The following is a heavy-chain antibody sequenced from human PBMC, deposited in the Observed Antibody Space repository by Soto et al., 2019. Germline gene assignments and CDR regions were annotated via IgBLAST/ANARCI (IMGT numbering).Heavy chain of an antibody. D-gene: IGHD3-3*01. CDR3: ARANHYDFWSGYPYNWFDP. CDR1: GGSFSGYY. J-gene: IGHJ5*02. Sequence: PSETLSLTCAVYGGSFSGYYWSWIRQPPGKGLEWIGEINHSGSTNYNPSLKSRVTISVDTSKNQFSLKLSSVTAADTAVYYCARANHYDFWSGYPYNWFDPWGQGTLVTVSS. V-gene: IGHV4-34*01. CDR2: INHSGST.